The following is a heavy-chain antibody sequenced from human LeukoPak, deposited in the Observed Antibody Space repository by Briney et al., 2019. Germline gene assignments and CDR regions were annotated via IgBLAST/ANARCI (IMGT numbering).Heavy chain of an antibody. V-gene: IGHV4-31*03. J-gene: IGHJ5*02. Sequence: SQTLSPTCTVSGGATSGAFYWSWTRQHPGKGLEYFGYIYYSGTTYYNPSLQSRVTISVDTSKNQFSLKLNSVTAADTAVYYSTGYFVDGSTSCVDPWGQGTLVTVSS. CDR1: GGATSGAFY. CDR3: TGYFVDGSTSCVDP. D-gene: IGHD2-2*01. CDR2: IYYSGTT.